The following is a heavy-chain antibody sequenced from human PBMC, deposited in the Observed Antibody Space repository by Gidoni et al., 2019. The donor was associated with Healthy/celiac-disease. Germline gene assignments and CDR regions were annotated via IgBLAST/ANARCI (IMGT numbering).Heavy chain of an antibody. Sequence: QVQLVESGGGVVQPGRSLRHSCAASGFTFSSYGMHWVRQAPGKGLAWVAVISYDGSNKYYADSVKGRFTISRDNSKNTLYLQMNSLRAEDTAVYYCASCDYDILTGYPNYFDYWGQGTLVTVSS. D-gene: IGHD3-9*01. CDR3: ASCDYDILTGYPNYFDY. CDR2: ISYDGSNK. V-gene: IGHV3-30*03. CDR1: GFTFSSYG. J-gene: IGHJ4*02.